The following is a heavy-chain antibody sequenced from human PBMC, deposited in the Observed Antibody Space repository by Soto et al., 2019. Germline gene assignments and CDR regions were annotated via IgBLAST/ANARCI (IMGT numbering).Heavy chain of an antibody. Sequence: GGSLRLSCAASGLTFSSYAMSWVRQAPGKGLEWVSAISGSGGSTYYADSVKGRFTISRDNSKNTLYLQMNSLRAEDTAVYYCAKDLFSSSSDYHYLNAVSGQGTTVTVS. D-gene: IGHD6-6*01. CDR3: AKDLFSSSSDYHYLNAV. CDR1: GLTFSSYA. J-gene: IGHJ6*02. V-gene: IGHV3-23*01. CDR2: ISGSGGST.